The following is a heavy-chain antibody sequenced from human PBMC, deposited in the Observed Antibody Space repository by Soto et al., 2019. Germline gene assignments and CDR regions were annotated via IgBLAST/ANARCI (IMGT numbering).Heavy chain of an antibody. J-gene: IGHJ4*02. Sequence: SETLSLTCAVYGGSFSGYYWSWIRQPPGKGLEWIGEINHSGSTNYNPSLKSRVTISVDTSKNQFSLKLSSVTAADTAVYYCARRISEANYDFWSGYYYFDYWGQGTLVTVSS. D-gene: IGHD3-3*01. CDR1: GGSFSGYY. CDR2: INHSGST. V-gene: IGHV4-34*01. CDR3: ARRISEANYDFWSGYYYFDY.